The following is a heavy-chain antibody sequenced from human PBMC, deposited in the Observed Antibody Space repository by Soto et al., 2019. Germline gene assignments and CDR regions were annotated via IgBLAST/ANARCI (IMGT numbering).Heavy chain of an antibody. D-gene: IGHD6-13*01. J-gene: IGHJ6*02. CDR1: GFTFSSYA. CDR3: AKDLASSSWYFNYYYYYGMDV. V-gene: IGHV3-23*01. CDR2: ISGSGGST. Sequence: GGSLRLSCAASGFTFSSYAMSWVRQAPGKGLEWVSAISGSGGSTYYADSVKGRFTISRDNSKNTLYLQMNSLRAEDTAVYYCAKDLASSSWYFNYYYYYGMDVWGQGTTVTVS.